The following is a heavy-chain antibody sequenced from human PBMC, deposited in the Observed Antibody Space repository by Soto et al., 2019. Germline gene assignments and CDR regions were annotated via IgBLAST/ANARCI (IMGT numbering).Heavy chain of an antibody. CDR3: AKATPHWYSGSYFDY. Sequence: PGGSLRLSCAASGFTFSSYGMHWVRQAPGKGLEWVAVISYDGSNKYYADSVKGRFTISRDNSKNTLYLQMNSLRAEDTAVYYCAKATPHWYSGSYFDYWGQGTLVTVSS. J-gene: IGHJ4*02. CDR1: GFTFSSYG. CDR2: ISYDGSNK. V-gene: IGHV3-30*18. D-gene: IGHD1-26*01.